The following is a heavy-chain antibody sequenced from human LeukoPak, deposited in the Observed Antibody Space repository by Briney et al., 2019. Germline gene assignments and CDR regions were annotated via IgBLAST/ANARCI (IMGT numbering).Heavy chain of an antibody. CDR1: GGSISDYH. J-gene: IGHJ5*02. CDR3: GRDSGTSGEVKFDP. V-gene: IGHV4-4*07. D-gene: IGHD3-10*01. Sequence: SETLSLTCTVSGGSISDYHWTWIRQPAGKTLEWIGRIYDGGSTNYNPSLKSRVTMSVDTSKNQISLKLKSVTAADTAVYYCGRDSGTSGEVKFDPWGQGALVTVSS. CDR2: IYDGGST.